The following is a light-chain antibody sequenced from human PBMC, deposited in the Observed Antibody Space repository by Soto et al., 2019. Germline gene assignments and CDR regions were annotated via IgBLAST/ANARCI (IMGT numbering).Light chain of an antibody. CDR1: SSDVGGYNF. CDR3: SAGSNRVV. Sequence: QSVLTQPPSASGSPGQSVTISCTGTSSDVGGYNFVSWYQQHPGKAPKLLIYEVVKRPSGVPDRFSGSKSANTASLTVSGLQADDEADYYCSAGSNRVVFGGGTQLTVL. J-gene: IGLJ2*01. V-gene: IGLV2-8*01. CDR2: EVV.